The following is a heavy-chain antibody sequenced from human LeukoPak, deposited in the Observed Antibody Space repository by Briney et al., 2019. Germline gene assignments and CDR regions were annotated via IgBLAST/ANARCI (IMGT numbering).Heavy chain of an antibody. J-gene: IGHJ6*02. CDR2: INHSGST. CDR1: GGSFSGYY. Sequence: SETLSLTCAVYGGSFSGYYWSWIRQPPGKGLEWIGEINHSGSTNYNPSLKSRVTISVDTSKNQFSLKLSSVTAVDTAVYYCARDQSDSSSWYIDYYYYYGMDVWGQGTTVTVSS. CDR3: ARDQSDSSSWYIDYYYYYGMDV. V-gene: IGHV4-34*01. D-gene: IGHD6-13*01.